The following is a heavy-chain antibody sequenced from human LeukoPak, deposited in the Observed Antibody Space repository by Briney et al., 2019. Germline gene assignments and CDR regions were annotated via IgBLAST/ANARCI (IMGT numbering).Heavy chain of an antibody. CDR1: GYTFTIYG. V-gene: IGHV1-3*01. J-gene: IGHJ5*02. D-gene: IGHD2-8*01. CDR3: ARKGRVCCTGNWFDP. Sequence: EASVKVSCTTSGYTFTIYGMHWVRQAPGQSLEWMGWINGGNGNTKYSEKFQGRVTIIRDTSASTAYMELSSLRSEDTAVYYCARKGRVCCTGNWFDPLGQGTLVTVPS. CDR2: INGGNGNT.